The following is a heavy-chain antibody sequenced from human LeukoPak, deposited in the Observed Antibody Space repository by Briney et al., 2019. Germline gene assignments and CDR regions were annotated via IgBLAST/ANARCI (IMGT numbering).Heavy chain of an antibody. CDR2: IIPIFGTA. Sequence: GASVKVSCKASGGTFSSYAISWVRQAPGQGLEWMGGIIPIFGTANYAQKFQGRVTITADESTSTAYMELSSLRSEDTAVYYCARDGLPLGSSGYWPPPWDYWGQGTLVTVSS. CDR1: GGTFSSYA. J-gene: IGHJ4*02. D-gene: IGHD3-22*01. CDR3: ARDGLPLGSSGYWPPPWDY. V-gene: IGHV1-69*13.